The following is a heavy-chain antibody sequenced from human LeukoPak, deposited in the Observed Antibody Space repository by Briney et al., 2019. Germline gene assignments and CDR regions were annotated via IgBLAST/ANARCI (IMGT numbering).Heavy chain of an antibody. D-gene: IGHD6-13*01. Sequence: GGSLRLSCAASGFTVNSHYMRWVRQAPGGGLEWVSVIYTGGSTYDADSVKGRFTISRDNPKNMLYLQMSSLRAEDTAVYYCARGDSSSWYLYGMDVWGQGTTVTVSS. J-gene: IGHJ6*02. V-gene: IGHV3-53*01. CDR1: GFTVNSHY. CDR2: IYTGGST. CDR3: ARGDSSSWYLYGMDV.